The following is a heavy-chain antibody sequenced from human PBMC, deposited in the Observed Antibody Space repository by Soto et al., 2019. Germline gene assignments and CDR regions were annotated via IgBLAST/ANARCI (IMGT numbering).Heavy chain of an antibody. CDR2: ISSSSSYT. Sequence: QVQLVESGGGLVKPGGSLRLSCAASGFTFSDYYMSWIRQAPGKELEWVSYISSSSSYTNYADSVKGRFTISRDNAKNSLYLQMNSLRAEDTAVYYCARDGLGSLAAIFDYWGQGTLVTVSS. CDR1: GFTFSDYY. D-gene: IGHD6-25*01. V-gene: IGHV3-11*06. CDR3: ARDGLGSLAAIFDY. J-gene: IGHJ4*02.